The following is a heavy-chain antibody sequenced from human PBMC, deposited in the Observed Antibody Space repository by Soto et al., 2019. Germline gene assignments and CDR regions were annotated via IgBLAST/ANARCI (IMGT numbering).Heavy chain of an antibody. D-gene: IGHD3-16*01. V-gene: IGHV2-26*01. CDR2: IFSNDEK. CDR1: GFSLSNARMG. J-gene: IGHJ5*02. CDR3: GRSDRRGGWFDP. Sequence: QVTLKESGPVLVKPTETLTLTCTVSGFSLSNARMGVSWIRQPPGKALEWLAHIFSNDEKSYSTSLKSRRTISKDTTKSQVVLTMTNMDTADTATYYCGRSDRRGGWFDPWGQGTLVTVSS.